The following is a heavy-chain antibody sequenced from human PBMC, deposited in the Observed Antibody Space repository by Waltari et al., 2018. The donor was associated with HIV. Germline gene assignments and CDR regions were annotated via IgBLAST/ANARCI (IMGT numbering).Heavy chain of an antibody. Sequence: QVQLQESGPGLAKPSETLSLSCTVSGGSISSHYWSWIRQPPGKGLEWIGYIYYSGLTNYNPSLNSRVTISVDTSKNQFSLKLSSVTAADTAVYYCARDLGESSSWFGGVIGHWGQGILVTVSS. CDR3: ARDLGESSSWFGGVIGH. D-gene: IGHD6-13*01. CDR2: IYYSGLT. V-gene: IGHV4-59*11. CDR1: GGSISSHY. J-gene: IGHJ4*02.